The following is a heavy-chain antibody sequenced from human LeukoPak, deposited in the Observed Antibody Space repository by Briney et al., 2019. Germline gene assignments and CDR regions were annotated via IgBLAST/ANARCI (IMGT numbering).Heavy chain of an antibody. Sequence: ASVKVSCKASGYTFSSYAINWVRQATGQGLEWMGWMIPNSGNTGYAQKFQGRVTMTRNTSISTAYMELSSLRSEDTAVYYFARRYCSSTSCHYFDCWGQGTLVTVSS. D-gene: IGHD2-2*01. CDR1: GYTFSSYA. V-gene: IGHV1-8*01. J-gene: IGHJ4*02. CDR2: MIPNSGNT. CDR3: ARRYCSSTSCHYFDC.